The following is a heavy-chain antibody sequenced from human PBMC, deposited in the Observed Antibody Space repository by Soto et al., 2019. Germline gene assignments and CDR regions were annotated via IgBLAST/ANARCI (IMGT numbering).Heavy chain of an antibody. D-gene: IGHD1-26*01. CDR2: IIPIFGTA. CDR1: GGTFSSYA. J-gene: IGHJ4*02. V-gene: IGHV1-69*13. Sequence: ASVKVSCKASGGTFSSYAISWVRQAPGQGLEWMGGIIPIFGTANYAQKFQGRVTITADESTSTAYMELSSLRSEDTAVYYCARDRSYYNNHALDYWGQGTLVTVSS. CDR3: ARDRSYYNNHALDY.